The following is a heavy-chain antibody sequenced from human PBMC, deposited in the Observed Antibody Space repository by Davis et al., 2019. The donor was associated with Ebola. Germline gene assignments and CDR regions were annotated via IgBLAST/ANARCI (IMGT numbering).Heavy chain of an antibody. CDR1: GFTFDDYG. CDR3: TRGERYYDGSGPFVGEGAYYMDV. J-gene: IGHJ6*03. Sequence: GESLKISCAASGFTFDDYGMNWVRQAPGKGLEWVSGLIWNGGRIGYADSVKGRFTISRDNAKNSLYLQMNSLRAEDTALYYCTRGERYYDGSGPFVGEGAYYMDVWGKGTTVTVSS. D-gene: IGHD3-22*01. V-gene: IGHV3-20*04. CDR2: LIWNGGRI.